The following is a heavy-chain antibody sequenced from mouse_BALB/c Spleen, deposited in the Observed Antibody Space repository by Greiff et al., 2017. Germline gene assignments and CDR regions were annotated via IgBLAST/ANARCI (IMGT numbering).Heavy chain of an antibody. Sequence: VKLQESGAELARPGASVKLSCKASGYTFTSYWMQWVKQRPGQGLEWIGAIYPGDGDTRYTQKFKGKATLTADKSSSTAYMQLSSLASEDSAVYYCARRRYDDEYYFDYWGQGTTLTVSS. D-gene: IGHD2-14*01. CDR1: GYTFTSYW. J-gene: IGHJ2*01. CDR3: ARRRYDDEYYFDY. V-gene: IGHV1-87*01. CDR2: IYPGDGDT.